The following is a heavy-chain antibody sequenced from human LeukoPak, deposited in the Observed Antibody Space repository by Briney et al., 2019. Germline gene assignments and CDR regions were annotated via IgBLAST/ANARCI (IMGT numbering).Heavy chain of an antibody. CDR2: LYSYGNT. J-gene: IGHJ2*01. V-gene: IGHV3-53*01. CDR1: GLLVSTNY. CDR3: ARGAAATGPGVWFFDL. D-gene: IGHD1-26*01. Sequence: GGSLRLSCAASGLLVSTNYMSWVRQAPGKGLEWVSVLYSYGNTYYADSVKGRFTISRDDSNNTLYVQMNSLTVDDTAVYYCARGAAATGPGVWFFDLWGRGTLVTVSS.